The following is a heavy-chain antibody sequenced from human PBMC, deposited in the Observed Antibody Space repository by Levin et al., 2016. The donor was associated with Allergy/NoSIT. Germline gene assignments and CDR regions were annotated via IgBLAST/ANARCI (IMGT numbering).Heavy chain of an antibody. CDR1: GFTFSSYA. J-gene: IGHJ1*01. CDR3: AKDYNALCSSTSCPNSPYFQH. D-gene: IGHD2-2*01. CDR2: ISGSGGST. Sequence: GGSLRLSCAASGFTFSSYAMSWVRQAPGKGLEWVSAISGSGGSTYYADSVKGRFTISRDNSKNTLYLQMNSLRAEDTAVYYCAKDYNALCSSTSCPNSPYFQHWGQGTLVTVSS. V-gene: IGHV3-23*01.